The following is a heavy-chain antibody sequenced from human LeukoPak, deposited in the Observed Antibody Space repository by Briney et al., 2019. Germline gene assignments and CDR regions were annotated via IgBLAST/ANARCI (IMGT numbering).Heavy chain of an antibody. Sequence: GSLRLSCAASGFTFYDYAMSWVRQAPGKGLEGVAVISYDGSNKYYADSVKGRFTVSRDNSKNTLYLQMNSQRAEDTAMYYCASNGVATTATYYLDYWGQGTLVTVSS. D-gene: IGHD5-12*01. CDR3: ASNGVATTATYYLDY. J-gene: IGHJ4*02. CDR2: ISYDGSNK. CDR1: GFTFYDYA. V-gene: IGHV3-30*19.